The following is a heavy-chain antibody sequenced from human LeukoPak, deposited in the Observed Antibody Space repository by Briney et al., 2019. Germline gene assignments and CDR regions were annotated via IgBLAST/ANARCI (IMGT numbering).Heavy chain of an antibody. CDR3: TTDTSVMITFGGVY. V-gene: IGHV3-15*01. Sequence: PGGSLRLSCAASGFTFSNALMSWVRQAPGKGLEGVGRIKSKTDGGTTDYAAPVKGRFTISRDDSKNTLYLQMNSLKPEDTAVYYCTTDTSVMITFGGVYWGQGTLVTVSS. J-gene: IGHJ4*02. CDR2: IKSKTDGGTT. D-gene: IGHD3-16*01. CDR1: GFTFSNAL.